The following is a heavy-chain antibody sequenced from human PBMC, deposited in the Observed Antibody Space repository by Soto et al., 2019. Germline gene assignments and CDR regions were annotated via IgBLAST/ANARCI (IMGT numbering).Heavy chain of an antibody. CDR1: GGTFSSYA. CDR2: IIPIFGTA. Sequence: SVKVSCKASGGTFSSYAISWVRQAPGQGLEWMGGIIPIFGTANYAQKFQGRVTITADASTSTAYMELSSLRSEDTAVYYCARVRMSPYYYGSGSYYYFDYWGQGTLVTVSS. CDR3: ARVRMSPYYYGSGSYYYFDY. J-gene: IGHJ4*02. V-gene: IGHV1-69*13. D-gene: IGHD3-10*01.